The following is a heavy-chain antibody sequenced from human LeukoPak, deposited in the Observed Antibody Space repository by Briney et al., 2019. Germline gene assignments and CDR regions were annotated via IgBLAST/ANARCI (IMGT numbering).Heavy chain of an antibody. J-gene: IGHJ5*02. V-gene: IGHV3-30*18. CDR2: ISYDGSNK. CDR3: AKGPTYSSSWYWFDP. Sequence: GRSLRLSCAASGFTFSSYGMHWVRQAPGKGLEWVAVISYDGSNKYYADSVKGRFTISRDNSKNTLYLQMNSLRAEDTAVYYCAKGPTYSSSWYWFDPWGQGTLVTVSS. CDR1: GFTFSSYG. D-gene: IGHD6-13*01.